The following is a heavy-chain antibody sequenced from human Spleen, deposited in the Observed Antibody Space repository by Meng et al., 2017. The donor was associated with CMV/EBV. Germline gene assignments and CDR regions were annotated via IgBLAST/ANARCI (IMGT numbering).Heavy chain of an antibody. V-gene: IGHV3-49*04. Sequence: GESLKISCTASGFTFGDYAMSWVRQAPGKGLEGVGFIRGEAYGGTTEYAASVKGRFTISRDDSKAYLQMNSLKTEDTAVYYCARGGFGYYYYYAMDVWGQGTTVTVSS. J-gene: IGHJ6*02. D-gene: IGHD3-10*01. CDR3: ARGGFGYYYYYAMDV. CDR2: IRGEAYGGTT. CDR1: GFTFGDYA.